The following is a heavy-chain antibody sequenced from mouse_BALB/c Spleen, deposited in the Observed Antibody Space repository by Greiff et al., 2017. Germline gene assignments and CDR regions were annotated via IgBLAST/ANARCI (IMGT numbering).Heavy chain of an antibody. J-gene: IGHJ3*01. CDR1: GYTFTDYA. Sequence: VQVVESGAELVRPGVSVKISCKGSGYTFTDYAMHWVKQSHAKSLEWIGVISTYYGDASYNQKFKGKATMTVDKSSSTAYMELARLTSEDSAIYYWARSRGPYYGNPAGFAYWGQGTLVTVSA. V-gene: IGHV1S137*01. CDR2: ISTYYGDA. D-gene: IGHD2-10*01. CDR3: ARSRGPYYGNPAGFAY.